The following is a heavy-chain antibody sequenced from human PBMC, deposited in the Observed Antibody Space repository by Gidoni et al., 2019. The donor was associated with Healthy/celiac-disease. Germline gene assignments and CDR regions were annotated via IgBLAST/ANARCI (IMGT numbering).Heavy chain of an antibody. Sequence: EVQLLESGGGLVQPGGSLRRSCAASGFTFSRYALIWVRQAPGKGLEWVSAIVCSGGSTYYADSVKGRFTISRDNSKNTLYLQMNSLRAEDTAVYYCAKGVDDFWSGYGPSRSAPRPAHFDYWGQGTLVTVSS. V-gene: IGHV3-23*01. J-gene: IGHJ4*02. D-gene: IGHD3-3*01. CDR3: AKGVDDFWSGYGPSRSAPRPAHFDY. CDR1: GFTFSRYA. CDR2: IVCSGGST.